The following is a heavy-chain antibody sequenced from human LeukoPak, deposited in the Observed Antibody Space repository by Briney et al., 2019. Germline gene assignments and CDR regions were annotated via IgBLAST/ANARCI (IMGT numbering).Heavy chain of an antibody. J-gene: IGHJ4*02. D-gene: IGHD6-19*01. CDR3: ARQGYSSGWDATDY. CDR1: GGSISSSSYY. Sequence: PSETLSLTCTVSGGSISSSSYYWGWIRQPPGTGLEWIGSIYYSGSTYDNPSLKSRVTISVDTSKNQFSLKLSSVTAADTAVYYCARQGYSSGWDATDYWGQGTLVTVSS. CDR2: IYYSGST. V-gene: IGHV4-39*01.